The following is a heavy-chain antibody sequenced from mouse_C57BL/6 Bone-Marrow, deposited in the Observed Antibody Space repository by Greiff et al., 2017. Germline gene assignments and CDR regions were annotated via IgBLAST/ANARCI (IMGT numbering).Heavy chain of an antibody. CDR2: IHPNSGST. CDR3: ARRGSSSLYAMDY. Sequence: QVQLKQPGAELVKPGASVKLSCKASGYTFTSYWMHWVKQRPGQGLEWIGMIHPNSGSTNYNEKFKSKATLTVDKSSSTAYMQLSSLTSEDSAVYYCARRGSSSLYAMDYWGQGTSVTVSS. CDR1: GYTFTSYW. D-gene: IGHD1-1*01. V-gene: IGHV1-64*01. J-gene: IGHJ4*01.